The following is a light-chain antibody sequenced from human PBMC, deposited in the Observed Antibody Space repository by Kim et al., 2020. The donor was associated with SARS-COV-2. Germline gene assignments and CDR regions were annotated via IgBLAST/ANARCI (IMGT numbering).Light chain of an antibody. V-gene: IGKV1-16*02. Sequence: DIQMTQSPSSLSASVGDRVTITCRSSQDISNSLAWFQQKPGKAPESLIFAASSLQSGVPSKFSGSGSGTDFTLTISSLQPEDFATYYCQQYDTYTPTFGQGTRLEIK. CDR3: QQYDTYTPT. CDR1: QDISNS. CDR2: AAS. J-gene: IGKJ5*01.